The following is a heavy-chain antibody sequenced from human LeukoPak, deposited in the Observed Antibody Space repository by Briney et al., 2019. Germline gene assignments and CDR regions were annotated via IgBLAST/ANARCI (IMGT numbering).Heavy chain of an antibody. CDR3: ASTMIVTGVDY. D-gene: IGHD3-22*01. Sequence: PSETLSLTCTVSGYSISSGYYWGWIRQPPGKGLEWIGSIYHSGSTYYNPSLKSRVTISVDTSKNQFSLKLSSVTAADTAVYYCASTMIVTGVDYWGQGTLVTVSS. J-gene: IGHJ4*02. V-gene: IGHV4-38-2*02. CDR2: IYHSGST. CDR1: GYSISSGYY.